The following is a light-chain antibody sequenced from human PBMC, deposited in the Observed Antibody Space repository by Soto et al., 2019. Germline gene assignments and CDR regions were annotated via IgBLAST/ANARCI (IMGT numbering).Light chain of an antibody. CDR2: DVS. CDR1: SSDVGGYNY. CDR3: CSYVGRNTYV. J-gene: IGLJ1*01. V-gene: IGLV2-11*01. Sequence: QSALTQPRSASGSPGQSITISCTGTSSDVGGYNYVSWYQQHPAKAPKLIIFDVSKRPSGVPNRFSGSKSGNTASLTISGLRAEDEGDYYCCSYVGRNTYVFGTGTKVTVL.